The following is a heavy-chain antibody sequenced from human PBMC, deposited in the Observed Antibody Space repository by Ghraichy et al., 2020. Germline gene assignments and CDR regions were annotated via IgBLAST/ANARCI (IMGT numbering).Heavy chain of an antibody. D-gene: IGHD3-22*01. CDR2: IYTTGST. Sequence: SETLSFTCTVSGGSIRSHFWSWIRQPAGKGPEWIGRIYTTGSTNYNPSLMSRVTMSVDTSRNQFSLRLSSVTAADTAVYYCARGGYYYDSTGYYLGDYFQHWGQGTLVTVSS. J-gene: IGHJ1*01. CDR3: ARGGYYYDSTGYYLGDYFQH. V-gene: IGHV4-4*07. CDR1: GGSIRSHF.